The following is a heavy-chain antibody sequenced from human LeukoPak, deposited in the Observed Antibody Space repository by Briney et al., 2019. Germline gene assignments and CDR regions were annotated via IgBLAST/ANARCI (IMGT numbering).Heavy chain of an antibody. CDR3: TTDGYYYYGMDV. CDR2: IKSKTDGGTT. CDR1: GFTFSNAW. Sequence: GGSLRLSCAASGFTFSNAWMSWVRRAPGKGLEWVGRIKSKTDGGTTDYAAPVKGRFTISRDDSKNTLYLQMNSLKTEDTAVYYCTTDGYYYYGMDVWGKGTTVTVSS. J-gene: IGHJ6*04. V-gene: IGHV3-15*01.